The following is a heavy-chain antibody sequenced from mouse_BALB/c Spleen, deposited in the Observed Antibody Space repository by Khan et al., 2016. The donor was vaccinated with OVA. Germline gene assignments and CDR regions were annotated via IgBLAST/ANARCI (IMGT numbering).Heavy chain of an antibody. J-gene: IGHJ2*01. Sequence: EVQLVESGPGLVKPSQSLSLTCSVTGYSITSGYYWNWIRQFPRNKLEWMGYISFDGNNNYNPSLKNRISITRDTSKNQFFLKLNSVTTEDTATYYCARGWLVKVDYGGQGTTLTVSS. D-gene: IGHD2-3*01. CDR2: ISFDGNN. V-gene: IGHV3-6*02. CDR1: GYSITSGYY. CDR3: ARGWLVKVDY.